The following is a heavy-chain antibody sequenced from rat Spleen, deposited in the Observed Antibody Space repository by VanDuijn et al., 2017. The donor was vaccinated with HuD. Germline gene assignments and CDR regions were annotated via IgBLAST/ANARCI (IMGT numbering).Heavy chain of an antibody. CDR1: GFTFSNYY. CDR2: ITNTGGAT. D-gene: IGHD1-4*01. Sequence: EVQLVESGGGLVQPGSPLKLSCAASGFTFSNYYMAWVRQAPTKGLEWVASITNTGGATFYPDSVKGRFTISRDNARGTLYLQMDSLRSEDTATYYCARVGTRVSRFAYWGQGTLVTVSS. J-gene: IGHJ3*01. V-gene: IGHV5-25*01. CDR3: ARVGTRVSRFAY.